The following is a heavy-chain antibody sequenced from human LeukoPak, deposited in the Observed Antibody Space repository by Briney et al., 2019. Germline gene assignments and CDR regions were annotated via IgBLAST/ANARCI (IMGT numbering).Heavy chain of an antibody. V-gene: IGHV3-23*01. CDR3: AKEGEEGSYDFSLFDP. Sequence: GGSLRLSCAASGFTFSSYAMSWVRQAPGKGLEWVSAISGSGGSTYYADSVKGRFTISRDNSKNTLYLQMNSLRAEDTAVYYCAKEGEEGSYDFSLFDPWGQGTPVTVSS. CDR1: GFTFSSYA. J-gene: IGHJ5*02. D-gene: IGHD3-3*01. CDR2: ISGSGGST.